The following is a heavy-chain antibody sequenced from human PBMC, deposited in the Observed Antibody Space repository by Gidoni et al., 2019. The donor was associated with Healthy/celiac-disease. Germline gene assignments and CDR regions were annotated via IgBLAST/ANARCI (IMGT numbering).Heavy chain of an antibody. D-gene: IGHD3-10*01. J-gene: IGHJ5*02. Sequence: QEQLQQWGAGLWKRSENLSITCAVYGGSCSGYYWSWIRQPPGKGLEWIWAINHSGSTNYNPSLKSRVTISVDTSKPQFSLKLSSVTAADPAVYSCASGCLLGRMWFDPWGQGTLVTVSS. CDR2: INHSGST. CDR1: GGSCSGYY. V-gene: IGHV4-34*01. CDR3: ASGCLLGRMWFDP.